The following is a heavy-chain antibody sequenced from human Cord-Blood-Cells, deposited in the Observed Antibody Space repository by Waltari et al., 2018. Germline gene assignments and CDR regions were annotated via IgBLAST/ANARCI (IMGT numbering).Heavy chain of an antibody. CDR3: ARHFGERTGDGKWYFDL. Sequence: QLQLQESGSVPVKPSQTLALTPLASGGAICSSSYSWVLVRKAPGKGLEWIGSIYYSGITYSNPSLKRRVTISVDTSKNQCSLKLSSVTAADTAVYYCARHFGERTGDGKWYFDLWGRGTLVTVSS. CDR1: GGAICSSSYS. J-gene: IGHJ2*01. D-gene: IGHD7-27*01. V-gene: IGHV4-39*01. CDR2: IYYSGIT.